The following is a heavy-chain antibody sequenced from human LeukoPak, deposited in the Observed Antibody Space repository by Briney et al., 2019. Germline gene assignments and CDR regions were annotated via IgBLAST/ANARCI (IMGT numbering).Heavy chain of an antibody. CDR2: NYYGGNT. V-gene: IGHV4-59*01. Sequence: PSETLSLTCSISRSSIISYYWSWIRQAPGKGMEWIGYNYYGGNTHYNPSLKSRVTISVDTSKNQFSLKLSSVTAADTAVYYCAGITMVRGVIRDDYWGQGTLVTVSS. CDR1: RSSIISYY. J-gene: IGHJ4*02. CDR3: AGITMVRGVIRDDY. D-gene: IGHD3-10*01.